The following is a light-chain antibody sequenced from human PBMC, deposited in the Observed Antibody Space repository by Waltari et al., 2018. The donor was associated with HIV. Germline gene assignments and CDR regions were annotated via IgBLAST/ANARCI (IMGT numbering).Light chain of an antibody. CDR2: GAS. CDR3: QQYGSSPPYT. J-gene: IGKJ2*01. CDR1: QSLTNSY. Sequence: EIVLTQSPCTLSLSPGERATLSCRDSQSLTNSYLAWYQQKPGLAPRLLIYGASSRATGIPDRFSGGGSGTDFTLTISRLEPEDFAVYYCQQYGSSPPYTFGQGTKLEIK. V-gene: IGKV3-20*01.